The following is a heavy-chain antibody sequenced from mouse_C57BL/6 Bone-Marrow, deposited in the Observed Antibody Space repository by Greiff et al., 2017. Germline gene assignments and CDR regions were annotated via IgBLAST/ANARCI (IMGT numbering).Heavy chain of an antibody. J-gene: IGHJ2*01. CDR3: ARLYCFDY. CDR1: GYTFTSYW. V-gene: IGHV1-50*01. CDR2: IDPSDSYT. Sequence: QVQLQQPGAELVKPGASVKLSCKASGYTFTSYWMQWVKQRPGQGLEWIGEIDPSDSYTNYNQKFKGKATLTVDTSSSTAYMQLSSLTSEDSAVYYCARLYCFDYWGQGTTLTVSS.